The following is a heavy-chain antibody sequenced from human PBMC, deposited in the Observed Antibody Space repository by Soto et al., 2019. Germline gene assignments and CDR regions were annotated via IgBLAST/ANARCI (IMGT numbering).Heavy chain of an antibody. V-gene: IGHV1-69*02. J-gene: IGHJ4*02. CDR2: IIPILGIA. CDR3: ARVEDVAAGADY. CDR1: GGTFSSYT. Sequence: QVQLVQSGAEVKKPGSSVKVSCKACGGTFSSYTISWVRQAPGQGLEWMGRIIPILGIANYAQKFQGRVTITADKSTSTAYMELSSLRSEDTAVYYCARVEDVAAGADYWGQGTLVTVSS. D-gene: IGHD6-13*01.